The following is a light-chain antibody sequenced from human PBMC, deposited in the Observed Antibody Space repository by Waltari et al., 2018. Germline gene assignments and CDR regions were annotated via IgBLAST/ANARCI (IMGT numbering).Light chain of an antibody. J-gene: IGLJ3*02. V-gene: IGLV2-11*01. CDR1: SGDVGGYNY. Sequence: QSALTQPRSVSGSPGQSVTLSCPGTSGDVGGYNYVSWYQQYPGKVPKLLIYDVTKRPSGVPDRFSGSKSGNTASLTISGLQAEDEADYYCCSNAGSYTWVFGGGTKLTVL. CDR3: CSNAGSYTWV. CDR2: DVT.